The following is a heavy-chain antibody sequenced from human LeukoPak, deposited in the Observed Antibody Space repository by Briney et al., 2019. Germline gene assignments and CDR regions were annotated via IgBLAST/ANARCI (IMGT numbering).Heavy chain of an antibody. CDR2: ISSSSSTI. V-gene: IGHV3-48*02. CDR1: GFTFSSYA. CDR3: ARSNSGYDR. J-gene: IGHJ4*02. Sequence: PGGSLRLSCAASGFTFSSYAMNWVRQAPGKGLEWVSYISSSSSTIYYADSVKGRFTISRDNAKNSLYLQMSSLRDEDTAVYYCARSNSGYDRWGQGTLVTVSS. D-gene: IGHD5-12*01.